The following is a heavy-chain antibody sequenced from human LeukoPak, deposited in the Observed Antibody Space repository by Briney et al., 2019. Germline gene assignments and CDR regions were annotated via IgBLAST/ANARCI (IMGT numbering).Heavy chain of an antibody. J-gene: IGHJ4*02. Sequence: GGSLRLSCAASGFIFSSYWMSWVRQAPGKGLEWVANVKKDESEKFYVDSVKGRFTISRDNAKNSVYLQMNSLSAEDTAVYYCAKLYSGNIRVLEYWGQGTPVTVSS. CDR3: AKLYSGNIRVLEY. V-gene: IGHV3-7*01. CDR1: GFIFSSYW. D-gene: IGHD5-12*01. CDR2: VKKDESEK.